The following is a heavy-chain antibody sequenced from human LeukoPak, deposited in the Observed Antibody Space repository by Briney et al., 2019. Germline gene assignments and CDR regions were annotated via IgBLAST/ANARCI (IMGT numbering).Heavy chain of an antibody. CDR2: IYYSGST. D-gene: IGHD6-13*01. CDR1: GGSMSSYY. V-gene: IGHV4-59*08. J-gene: IGHJ6*02. Sequence: PSETLSLTCTVSGGSMSSYYWSWIRQPPGKGLEWIGYIYYSGSTKYNPSLKSRVTISVDTSKNQFSLKLSSVTAADTAVYYCARHGQQLANYYYGMDVWGQGTTVTVSS. CDR3: ARHGQQLANYYYGMDV.